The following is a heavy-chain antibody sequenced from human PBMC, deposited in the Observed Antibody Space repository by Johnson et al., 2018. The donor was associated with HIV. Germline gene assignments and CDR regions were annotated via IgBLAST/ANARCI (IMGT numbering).Heavy chain of an antibody. CDR3: VRDLPYCSGGFCQTDGFDI. CDR2: INHDGSEK. J-gene: IGHJ3*02. CDR1: GFMFGTYW. V-gene: IGHV3-7*05. D-gene: IGHD2-15*01. Sequence: VQLVESGGGLVQPGGSRRLSCAASGFMFGTYWMSWVRQGPGKGLEWVGNINHDGSEKYYVGSVKGRFTISRDNTKNSLYLQMNSLRVEDTAVYYCVRDLPYCSGGFCQTDGFDIWCQGTMVTASS.